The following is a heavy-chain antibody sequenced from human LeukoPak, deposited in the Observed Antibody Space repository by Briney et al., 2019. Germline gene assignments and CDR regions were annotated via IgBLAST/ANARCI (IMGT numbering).Heavy chain of an antibody. CDR3: AKGASPHTNAVPFDY. J-gene: IGHJ4*02. Sequence: PGGSLRLSCEASGFTFNKARMSWVRQAPGKGLEWVSLISWDGGSTYYADSVKGRFTISRDNSKNSLYLQMNSLRAEDTALYYCAKGASPHTNAVPFDYWGQGTLVTVSS. CDR2: ISWDGGST. V-gene: IGHV3-43D*03. CDR1: GFTFNKAR. D-gene: IGHD1-1*01.